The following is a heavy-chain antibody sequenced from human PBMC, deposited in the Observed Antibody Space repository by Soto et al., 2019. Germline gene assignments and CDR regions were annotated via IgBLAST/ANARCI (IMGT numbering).Heavy chain of an antibody. J-gene: IGHJ3*02. V-gene: IGHV3-30*18. Sequence: QARLVESGGGVVQPGRWLRLSCEASGLTFSAYGMHWVLQAPGKGLEWVATISYYGSQNYFGDSVKGRVTISRDNSKSTLYLEMSSLRTEDTAVYYCAKASHCNKGRCSLGLIGDRAFDIWGQGTMVTVSS. CDR3: AKASHCNKGRCSLGLIGDRAFDI. CDR2: ISYYGSQN. CDR1: GLTFSAYG. D-gene: IGHD2-8*01.